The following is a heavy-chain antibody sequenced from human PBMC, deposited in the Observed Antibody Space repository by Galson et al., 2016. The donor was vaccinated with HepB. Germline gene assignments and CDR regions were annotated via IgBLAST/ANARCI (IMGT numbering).Heavy chain of an antibody. D-gene: IGHD2-2*01. Sequence: SLRLSCAASGFTFSTYGMHWVRQAPGKGLEWVAVVWYDGINKYYADSVKGRFTISRDNSENTLYLQMNSLRAEDTAVYYCAGEAWYCSSTTCYVVDYWGQGTLVTVSS. V-gene: IGHV3-33*01. J-gene: IGHJ4*02. CDR3: AGEAWYCSSTTCYVVDY. CDR2: VWYDGINK. CDR1: GFTFSTYG.